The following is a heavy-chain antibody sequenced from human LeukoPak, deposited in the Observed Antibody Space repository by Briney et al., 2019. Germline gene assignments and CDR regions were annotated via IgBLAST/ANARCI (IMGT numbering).Heavy chain of an antibody. Sequence: GGSLRLSCAASGFTFTNAGLHWVRQAPGKGLEWVAVISDNGIDKEYADSVKGRFTISRDTSRNTLYLELNSLRLEDTALYYCARGPAADPYYFDFWGQGTPVTVSS. J-gene: IGHJ4*02. V-gene: IGHV3-30*03. D-gene: IGHD6-13*01. CDR1: GFTFTNAG. CDR3: ARGPAADPYYFDF. CDR2: ISDNGIDK.